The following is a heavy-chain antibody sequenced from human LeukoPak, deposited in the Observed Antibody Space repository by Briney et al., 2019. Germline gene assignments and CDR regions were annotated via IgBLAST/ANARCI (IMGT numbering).Heavy chain of an antibody. D-gene: IGHD4-17*01. J-gene: IGHJ4*02. V-gene: IGHV1-2*02. CDR1: GYTFTGYY. CDR2: INPNSGGT. CDR3: ARMVNGDPFFDY. Sequence: ALVKVSCKASGYTFTGYYMHWVRQAPGQGLEWMGWINPNSGGTNYAQKFQGRVTMTRDTSISTAYMELSRLRSDDTAVYYCARMVNGDPFFDYWGQGTLVTVSS.